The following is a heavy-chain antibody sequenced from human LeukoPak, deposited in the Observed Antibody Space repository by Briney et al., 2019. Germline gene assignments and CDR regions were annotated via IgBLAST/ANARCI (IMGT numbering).Heavy chain of an antibody. D-gene: IGHD3-10*01. V-gene: IGHV1-69*13. CDR2: IVPILGTT. Sequence: ASVRVSCKASGGTFSSYGISWERQAPGQGLEWMGGIVPILGTTNHAQKFQGRVTITADESTSTAYMELSSLRSEDTAVYYCARETEGLNILRGLRMYYLYMDVWGKGTTVTISS. CDR1: GGTFSSYG. J-gene: IGHJ6*03. CDR3: ARETEGLNILRGLRMYYLYMDV.